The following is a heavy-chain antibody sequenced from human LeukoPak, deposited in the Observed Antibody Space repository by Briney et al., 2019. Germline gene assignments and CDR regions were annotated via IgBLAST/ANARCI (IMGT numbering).Heavy chain of an antibody. Sequence: GGSLRLSCAASGFTFDDYAMHWVRQAPGKGLEWVSGISWNSGSIGYADSVKGRFTISRDKDKNSVYLQMTSLRAEDTAVYYCARESGSRSYYYYMDVWAKGQRSPSP. CDR3: ARESGSRSYYYYMDV. V-gene: IGHV3-9*01. J-gene: IGHJ6*03. CDR2: ISWNSGSI. D-gene: IGHD2-2*01. CDR1: GFTFDDYA.